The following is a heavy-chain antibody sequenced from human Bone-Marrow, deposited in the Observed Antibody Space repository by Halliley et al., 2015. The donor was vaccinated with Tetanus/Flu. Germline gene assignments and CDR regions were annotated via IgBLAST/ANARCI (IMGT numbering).Heavy chain of an antibody. V-gene: IGHV5-51*01. Sequence: WMGIVYPDDSDTKYSPSFQGQVTISVDKSINTAYVQWSSLRASDTAMYYCATFEYSSSDFDYWGQGTRSPSP. D-gene: IGHD6-19*01. CDR2: VYPDDSDT. CDR3: ATFEYSSSDFDY. J-gene: IGHJ4*02.